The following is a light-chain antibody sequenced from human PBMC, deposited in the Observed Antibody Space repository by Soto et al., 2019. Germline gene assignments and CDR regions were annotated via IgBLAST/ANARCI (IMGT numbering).Light chain of an antibody. J-gene: IGLJ1*01. CDR3: SSYAGSNTDYV. CDR2: EVS. CDR1: TSDVGGYNY. V-gene: IGLV2-8*01. Sequence: QSVLTQPASVSGSPGQSITISCTGTTSDVGGYNYVSWYRQYPDKAPKLMIYEVSKRPSGVPDRFSGSKSGNTASLTVSGLQAEDEADYYCSSYAGSNTDYVFGTGTKVTV.